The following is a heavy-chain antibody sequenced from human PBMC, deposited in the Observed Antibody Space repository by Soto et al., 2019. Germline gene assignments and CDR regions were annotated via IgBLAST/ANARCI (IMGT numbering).Heavy chain of an antibody. CDR1: GFTCSSYA. J-gene: IGHJ4*02. CDR2: VSYDGRMK. D-gene: IGHD1-1*01. V-gene: IGHV3-30*04. CDR3: VRAHHYWDWNNSDY. Sequence: QVQLVESGGGVDQPGTSLTVSCAASGFTCSSYALDWVRQAPGTGLEWVAVVSYDGRMKYYADSVKGRFTISRDNSKNTLYLQINSLRIQDTAVYYCVRAHHYWDWNNSDYWGQGTLVTVSS.